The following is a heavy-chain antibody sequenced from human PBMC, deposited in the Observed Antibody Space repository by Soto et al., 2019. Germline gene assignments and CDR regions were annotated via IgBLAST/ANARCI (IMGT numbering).Heavy chain of an antibody. J-gene: IGHJ6*02. V-gene: IGHV4-39*01. CDR2: VYYGGST. CDR1: GGSLSSSSYY. D-gene: IGHD3-22*01. Sequence: PSETLSLTCTVSGGSLSSSSYYWGWIRQPPGKGLEWIGNVYYGGSTYYNPSLKSRVTISVETSKSQFSLKLSSVTAADTAVYYCAGGDYYHSSGYYFYYSTMDVWGQGTTVTVSS. CDR3: AGGDYYHSSGYYFYYSTMDV.